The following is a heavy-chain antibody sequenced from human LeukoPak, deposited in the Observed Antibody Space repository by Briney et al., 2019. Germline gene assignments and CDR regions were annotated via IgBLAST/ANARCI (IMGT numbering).Heavy chain of an antibody. CDR3: ARIRVYCSSTSCPPNNWFDP. D-gene: IGHD2-2*01. CDR2: INPNSGGT. J-gene: IGHJ5*02. V-gene: IGHV1-2*02. Sequence: ASVKVSCKASGYTFTGYYMHWVRQAPGQGLEWMGWINPNSGGTNYAQKFQGRVTMTRDTSISTAYMELSRLRSDDTAVYYCARIRVYCSSTSCPPNNWFDPWGQGTLVTVSS. CDR1: GYTFTGYY.